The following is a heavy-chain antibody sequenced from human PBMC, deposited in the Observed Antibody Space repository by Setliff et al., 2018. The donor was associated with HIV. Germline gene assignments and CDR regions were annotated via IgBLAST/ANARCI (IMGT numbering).Heavy chain of an antibody. Sequence: GESLKISCKGSGYSFTSYWIGWVRQMPGKGLEWTGIIYPGDSDTRNSPSFQGQVTISADKYTYAAFLQWTSLKASDTGIYYCARHRVDTSMLVVKDPGAFDLWGQGTLVNVSA. CDR1: GYSFTSYW. D-gene: IGHD3-22*01. CDR2: IYPGDSDT. CDR3: ARHRVDTSMLVVKDPGAFDL. V-gene: IGHV5-51*01. J-gene: IGHJ3*01.